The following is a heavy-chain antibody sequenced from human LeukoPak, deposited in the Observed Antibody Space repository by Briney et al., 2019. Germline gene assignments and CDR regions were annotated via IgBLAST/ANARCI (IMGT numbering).Heavy chain of an antibody. D-gene: IGHD3-22*01. Sequence: ASVKVSCKASGYTFTIYCISWVRQAPGQGLEWVGWISAYNGNTNYAQKLQGRVTMTTDTSTSTAYMELRSLRSDDTAVYYCASGASSGYYHYYYMDVWGKGTTVTVSS. CDR2: ISAYNGNT. CDR1: GYTFTIYC. V-gene: IGHV1-18*01. CDR3: ASGASSGYYHYYYMDV. J-gene: IGHJ6*03.